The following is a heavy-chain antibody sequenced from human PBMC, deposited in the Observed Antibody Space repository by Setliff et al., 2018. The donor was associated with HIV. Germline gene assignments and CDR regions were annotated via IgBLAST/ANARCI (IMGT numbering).Heavy chain of an antibody. CDR3: ARHFSVAGDAFDV. Sequence: GESLKISCKGSGYSFTNYWIGWVRQMPGKGLEWMGIIHPGDFDTRYSPSFEGQVTMSAEKSISTAYLRWSSLKASDTAIYYCARHFSVAGDAFDVWGQGTMVTVSS. D-gene: IGHD6-19*01. CDR1: GYSFTNYW. CDR2: IHPGDFDT. J-gene: IGHJ3*01. V-gene: IGHV5-51*01.